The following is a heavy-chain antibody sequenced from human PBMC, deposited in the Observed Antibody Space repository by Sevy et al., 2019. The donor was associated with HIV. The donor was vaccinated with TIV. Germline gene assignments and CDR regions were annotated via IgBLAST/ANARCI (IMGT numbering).Heavy chain of an antibody. CDR2: TSYDGSSK. CDR1: VFTFGTYA. J-gene: IGHJ4*02. V-gene: IGHV3-30-3*01. CDR3: ARDAGGGNSFDY. Sequence: GGSLRLSCAASVFTFGTYAMFWVRQAPGKGLEWVTLTSYDGSSKYYADSVKGRFTISRDNSKKTLYLQMNSLRAEDTAVYYCARDAGGGNSFDYWGQGTLVTVSS. D-gene: IGHD2-15*01.